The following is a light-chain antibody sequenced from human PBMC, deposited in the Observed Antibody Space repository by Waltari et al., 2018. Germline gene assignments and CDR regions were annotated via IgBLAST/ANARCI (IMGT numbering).Light chain of an antibody. Sequence: EGVLTQSPGTMSLSPGERANLSCRATQSINNNYLAWYQLKPGQAPRLLIYGASSRATGTPDRFTGSGSGTDFALTITRLEPEDFAVYYCHQYGWVPRGFGPWTKLEI. CDR1: QSINNNY. J-gene: IGKJ2*01. CDR2: GAS. V-gene: IGKV3-20*01. CDR3: HQYGWVPRG.